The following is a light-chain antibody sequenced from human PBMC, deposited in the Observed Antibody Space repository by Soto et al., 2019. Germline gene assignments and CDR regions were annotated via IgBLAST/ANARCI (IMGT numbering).Light chain of an antibody. J-gene: IGKJ1*01. CDR2: WAS. Sequence: DIVMTQSPDSLAVSLGERATINCKSSQSVLYSSNNKNYLAWYQQKPGQPPKLLINWASTRDSGVPDRFSGSGSGTDFTLTISSLQAEDVAVYYCQQYYSTPPTFGHGTKVVIK. CDR3: QQYYSTPPT. CDR1: QSVLYSSNNKNY. V-gene: IGKV4-1*01.